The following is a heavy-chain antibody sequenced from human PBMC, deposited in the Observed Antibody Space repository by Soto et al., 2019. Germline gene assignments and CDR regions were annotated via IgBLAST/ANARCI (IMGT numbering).Heavy chain of an antibody. CDR1: GYSFTSYW. D-gene: IGHD6-13*01. CDR2: IYPGDSDT. Sequence: PGEALKISCKGSGYSFTSYWIGWVRQMPGKGLEWMGIIYPGDSDTRYSPSFQGQVTISADKSISTAYLQWSSLKASDTAMYYCARRARIAWPPAHFFDYWGQGTLVTVSS. CDR3: ARRARIAWPPAHFFDY. V-gene: IGHV5-51*01. J-gene: IGHJ4*02.